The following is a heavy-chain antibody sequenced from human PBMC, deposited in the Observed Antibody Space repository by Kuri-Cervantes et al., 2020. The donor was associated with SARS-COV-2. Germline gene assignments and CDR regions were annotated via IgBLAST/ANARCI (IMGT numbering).Heavy chain of an antibody. Sequence: GESLKISCAASGFTFSSYWMSWVRQAPGKGLEWVANIKQDGSEKYYVDSVKGRFTISRDNAKNSLYLQMNSLRAEETAVYYCARDGWGSSFDYWGQGTLVTVSS. V-gene: IGHV3-7*01. CDR1: GFTFSSYW. CDR3: ARDGWGSSFDY. J-gene: IGHJ4*02. D-gene: IGHD7-27*01. CDR2: IKQDGSEK.